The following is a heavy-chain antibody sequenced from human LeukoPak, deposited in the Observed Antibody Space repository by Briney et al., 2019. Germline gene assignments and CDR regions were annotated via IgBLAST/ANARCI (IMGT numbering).Heavy chain of an antibody. CDR3: ARAFPETHDYSNYGWFDP. CDR1: GGSISSGGYY. D-gene: IGHD4-11*01. J-gene: IGHJ5*02. CDR2: IYYSGST. Sequence: SETLSLTCTVSGGSISSGGYYWSWIRQHPGKGLEWIGYIYYSGSTYYNPSLKSRVTISVDTSKNQFSLKLSSVTAADTAVYYCARAFPETHDYSNYGWFDPWGQGTLVTVSS. V-gene: IGHV4-31*03.